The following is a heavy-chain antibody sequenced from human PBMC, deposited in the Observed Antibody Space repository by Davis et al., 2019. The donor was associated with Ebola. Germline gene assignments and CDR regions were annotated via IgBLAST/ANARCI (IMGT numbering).Heavy chain of an antibody. CDR2: IRYDGTTK. CDR1: GFTFSSFG. V-gene: IGHV3-30*02. J-gene: IGHJ4*02. D-gene: IGHD1-26*01. CDR3: ATLPGYY. Sequence: GESLKISCAASGFTFSSFGMHWVRQAPGKGLEWVAFIRYDGTTKYYLDSVKGRFSISRDNSKNTLYLQMASLRAEDTAVYYCATLPGYYWGQGTLVTVSS.